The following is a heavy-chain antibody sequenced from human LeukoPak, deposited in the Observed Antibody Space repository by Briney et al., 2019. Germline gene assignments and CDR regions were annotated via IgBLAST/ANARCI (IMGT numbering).Heavy chain of an antibody. CDR1: GFTFSPYW. CDR3: ARDGDVSGYSD. D-gene: IGHD3-22*01. Sequence: GSLRLSCAGSGFTFSPYWMSWVRQAPGKGLEWVANIKQDGSEKYYVDSVKGRIAISRDNAKNSLYLQMNSLRAEDTAVYYCARDGDVSGYSDWGQGTPVTVSS. J-gene: IGHJ4*02. CDR2: IKQDGSEK. V-gene: IGHV3-7*01.